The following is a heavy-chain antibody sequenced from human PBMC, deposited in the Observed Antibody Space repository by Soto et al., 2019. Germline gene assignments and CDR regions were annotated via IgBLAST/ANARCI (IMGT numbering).Heavy chain of an antibody. CDR3: VKDRAVRAASYYFDY. D-gene: IGHD6-13*01. CDR2: IASDGRDK. Sequence: GGSLRLSCEASGFTFSNYGMHWVRQAPGKGLEWVAVIASDGRDKKFADSVKGRFTISRDNSRDTLYLQMNSLRPEDTALYYCVKDRAVRAASYYFDYWGQGTLVTVSS. J-gene: IGHJ4*02. CDR1: GFTFSNYG. V-gene: IGHV3-30*18.